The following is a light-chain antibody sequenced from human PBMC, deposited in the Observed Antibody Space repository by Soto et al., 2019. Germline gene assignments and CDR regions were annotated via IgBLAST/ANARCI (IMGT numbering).Light chain of an antibody. V-gene: IGKV1-27*01. CDR2: AAS. J-gene: IGKJ2*01. CDR3: QRYTIAPYT. CDR1: QGISDY. Sequence: DFQMTQSPSSLSASVGDRVIITCRASQGISDYLAWYQQKPGKVPKLLIYAASTLQSGVPSRFRGSGSGTDFPLTTTSRQPEDVAPYYCQRYTIAPYTLGQGTKLEIK.